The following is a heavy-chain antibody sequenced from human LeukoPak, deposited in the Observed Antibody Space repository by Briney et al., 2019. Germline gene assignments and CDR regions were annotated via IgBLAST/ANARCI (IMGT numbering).Heavy chain of an antibody. Sequence: SETLSLTCTLSGGSISSYYWSWIRQPPGKGLEWIGYIYYSGSTNYNPSLKSRVTISVDTSKNQFSLKLSSVTAADTAVYYCARGASGSYFWFDPWGQGTLVTVLS. CDR1: GGSISSYY. J-gene: IGHJ5*02. V-gene: IGHV4-59*01. CDR3: ARGASGSYFWFDP. CDR2: IYYSGST. D-gene: IGHD1-26*01.